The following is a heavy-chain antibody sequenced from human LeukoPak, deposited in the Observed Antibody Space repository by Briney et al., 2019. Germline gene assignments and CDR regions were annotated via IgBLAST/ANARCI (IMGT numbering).Heavy chain of an antibody. CDR2: IYYSGST. V-gene: IGHV4-39*01. CDR1: GGSISSSSYY. J-gene: IGHJ4*02. CDR3: AGQEYSSGSYFDY. D-gene: IGHD6-19*01. Sequence: PSETLPLTCTVSGGSISSSSYYWGWIRQPPGKGLEWIGSIYYSGSTYYNPSLKSRVTISVDTSKNQFSLKLSSVTAADTAVYYCAGQEYSSGSYFDYWGQGTLVTVSS.